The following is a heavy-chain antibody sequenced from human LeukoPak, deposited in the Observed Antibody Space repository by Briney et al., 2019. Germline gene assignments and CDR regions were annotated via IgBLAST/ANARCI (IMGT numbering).Heavy chain of an antibody. J-gene: IGHJ5*02. CDR3: ARDMGIQLPGVIRKINWFDP. Sequence: SETLSLTCTVSGGSISSYYWSWIRQPPGKGLEWIGYIYYSGSTNYNPSLKSRVTISVDTSKNQFSLKLSSVTAADTAVYYCARDMGIQLPGVIRKINWFDPWGQGTLVTVSS. CDR1: GGSISSYY. D-gene: IGHD5-18*01. V-gene: IGHV4-59*01. CDR2: IYYSGST.